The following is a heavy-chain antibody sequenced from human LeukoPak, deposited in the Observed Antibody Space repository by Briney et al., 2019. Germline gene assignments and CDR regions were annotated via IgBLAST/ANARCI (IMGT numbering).Heavy chain of an antibody. Sequence: GASVKVSCKASGYTFTSYGISWVRQAPGQGLEWMGWISAYNGNTNYAQKLQGRVTMTTDTSTSTAYMELSSLRSEDTAVYYCAAGRGSGSYYYYYMDVWGKGTTVTVSS. J-gene: IGHJ6*03. CDR3: AAGRGSGSYYYYYMDV. CDR2: ISAYNGNT. CDR1: GYTFTSYG. D-gene: IGHD1-26*01. V-gene: IGHV1-18*01.